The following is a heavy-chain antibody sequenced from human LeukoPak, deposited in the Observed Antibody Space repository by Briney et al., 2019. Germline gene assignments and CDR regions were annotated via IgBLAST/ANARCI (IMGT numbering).Heavy chain of an antibody. Sequence: ASVKVSCKASGYTFTSCYMHWVRQAPGQGLEWMGIINPSGGSTSYAQKFQGRVTMTRDTSTSTVYMELSSLRSEDTAVYYCARGRSDSSGSAEYFQHWGQGTLVTVSS. CDR2: INPSGGST. D-gene: IGHD3-22*01. J-gene: IGHJ1*01. CDR1: GYTFTSCY. V-gene: IGHV1-46*01. CDR3: ARGRSDSSGSAEYFQH.